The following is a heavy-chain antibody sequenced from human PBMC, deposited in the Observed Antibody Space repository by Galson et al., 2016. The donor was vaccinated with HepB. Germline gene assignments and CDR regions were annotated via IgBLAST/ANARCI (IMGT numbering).Heavy chain of an antibody. J-gene: IGHJ4*02. Sequence: SVKVSCKASGYNFITYGISWVRQAPGQGFEWIAWISSHKGKTKYAENLQGRVAMPRDKSTSTAYLELRILTSAYTAVYYCARYVGGNYFDLWGQGSLVIVSS. CDR3: ARYVGGNYFDL. V-gene: IGHV1-18*01. CDR2: ISSHKGKT. D-gene: IGHD2-15*01. CDR1: GYNFITYG.